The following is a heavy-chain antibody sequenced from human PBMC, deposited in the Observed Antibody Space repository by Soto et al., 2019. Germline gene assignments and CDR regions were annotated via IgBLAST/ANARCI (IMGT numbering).Heavy chain of an antibody. CDR2: IEPSDSYT. J-gene: IGHJ6*02. D-gene: IGHD3-22*01. V-gene: IGHV5-10-1*01. Sequence: GESLKISCNGSGYSFTIYWITWVRQMPGKGLEWMGKIEPSDSYTNYSPSFQGHVTISADKSISTAYLQWSSLKASDTAMYYCARVSGYPNYYGMDVWGQGTTVTVSS. CDR3: ARVSGYPNYYGMDV. CDR1: GYSFTIYW.